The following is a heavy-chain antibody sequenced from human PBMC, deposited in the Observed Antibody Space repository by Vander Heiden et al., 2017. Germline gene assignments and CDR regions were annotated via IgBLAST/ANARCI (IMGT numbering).Heavy chain of an antibody. CDR1: GGSDSCACCY. D-gene: IGHD2-15*01. J-gene: IGHJ6*01. CDR2: IYYSGST. V-gene: IGHV4-31*03. Sequence: QVQLQESGPGLVTPAQTLSLTCTVDGGSDSCACCYWSWLRQHPGQGLEWIGYIYYSGSTHHNPACKSRVTISVDTSKNPVSLKLSCVPAHDTAVHYCGGGRSPLLSPDYSHVW. CDR3: GGGRSPLLSPDYSHV.